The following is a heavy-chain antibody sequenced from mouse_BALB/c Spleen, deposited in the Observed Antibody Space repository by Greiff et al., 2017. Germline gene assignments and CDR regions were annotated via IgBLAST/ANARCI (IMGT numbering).Heavy chain of an antibody. CDR3: AVISTMITTRFAY. CDR1: GFNIKDTY. V-gene: IGHV14-3*02. CDR2: IDPPNGNT. D-gene: IGHD2-4*01. J-gene: IGHJ3*01. Sequence: VQLKESGAELVKPGASVKLSCTASGFNIKDTYMHWVKQRPEQGLEWIGRIDPPNGNTKYDPKFQGKATITADTSSNTAYLQLSSLTSEDTAVYYCAVISTMITTRFAYWGQGTLVTVSA.